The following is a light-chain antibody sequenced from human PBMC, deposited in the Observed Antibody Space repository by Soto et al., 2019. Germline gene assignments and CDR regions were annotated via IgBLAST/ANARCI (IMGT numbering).Light chain of an antibody. Sequence: DIQMTQSPSTLSASVGDRVTTTCRASQSISNWLAWYQQKPGKAPDLLIYKASSLQSGVPSRFSGSGSGAEFSLTISSLQPDDFATYYCQQYNNYPWTFGQGTKVEIK. V-gene: IGKV1-5*03. CDR1: QSISNW. CDR2: KAS. J-gene: IGKJ1*01. CDR3: QQYNNYPWT.